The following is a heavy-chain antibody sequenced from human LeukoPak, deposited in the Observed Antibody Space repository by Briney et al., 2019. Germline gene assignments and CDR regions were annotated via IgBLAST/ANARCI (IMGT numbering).Heavy chain of an antibody. Sequence: SVKVSCKASGGTFSSYAISWVRQAPGQGLEWMGGIIPIFGTANYAQKFQGRVTITADKSTSTAYVELSSLRSEDTAVYYCARDQSGSYYDWFDPWGQGTLVTVSS. J-gene: IGHJ5*02. V-gene: IGHV1-69*06. CDR2: IIPIFGTA. D-gene: IGHD1-26*01. CDR3: ARDQSGSYYDWFDP. CDR1: GGTFSSYA.